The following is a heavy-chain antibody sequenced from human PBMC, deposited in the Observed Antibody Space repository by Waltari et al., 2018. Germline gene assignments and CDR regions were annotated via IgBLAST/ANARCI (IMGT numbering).Heavy chain of an antibody. Sequence: QVQLQESGPGLVKPSQILSLTCTVSGASISNGGYYWTWIRQHPGKGLEWIGHVYYRVTTYYNPSLKSRIIISLDTSKNQFSLKLYFVTAADTAVYFCTRRDRYCTSTTCPDGFDIWGQGTTVTVSS. CDR1: GASISNGGYY. CDR3: TRRDRYCTSTTCPDGFDI. V-gene: IGHV4-31*03. D-gene: IGHD2-2*01. J-gene: IGHJ6*02. CDR2: VYYRVTT.